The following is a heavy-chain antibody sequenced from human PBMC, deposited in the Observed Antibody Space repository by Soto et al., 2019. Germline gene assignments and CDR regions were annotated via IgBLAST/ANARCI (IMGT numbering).Heavy chain of an antibody. V-gene: IGHV1-69*13. CDR1: GGTFSSYA. Sequence: ASVKVSCKASGGTFSSYAISWVRQAPGQGLEWMGGIIPIFGTANYAQKFQGRVTITADESTSTAYMELSSLRSEDTAVYYCARNRQLVRDDCFDSWGQGTLVTVSS. CDR2: IIPIFGTA. D-gene: IGHD6-6*01. CDR3: ARNRQLVRDDCFDS. J-gene: IGHJ5*01.